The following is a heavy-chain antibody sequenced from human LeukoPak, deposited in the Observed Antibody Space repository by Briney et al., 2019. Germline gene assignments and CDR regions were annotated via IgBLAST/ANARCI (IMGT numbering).Heavy chain of an antibody. D-gene: IGHD1-1*01. CDR2: IYSGDNT. Sequence: SGGSLRLSCVASGFTVSSNYMSWVRQAPGKGLEWVSVIYSGDNTYHADSVKGRFTVSRDNSKNTLFLQMNSLRAEDTAVYYCARDRELDYWGQGTLVTVSS. CDR1: GFTVSSNY. V-gene: IGHV3-53*01. CDR3: ARDRELDY. J-gene: IGHJ4*02.